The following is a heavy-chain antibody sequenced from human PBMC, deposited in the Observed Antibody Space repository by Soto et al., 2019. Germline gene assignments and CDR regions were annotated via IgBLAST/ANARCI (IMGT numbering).Heavy chain of an antibody. V-gene: IGHV3-72*01. Sequence: GGSLRLSCAASGFTFSDHYMDWVRQAPGKGLEWVGRTRNKANSYTTEYAASVKGRFTISRDDSKNSLYLQMNSLKTEDTAVYYCAREGVHYDFWSDPTYYFDYWGQGTLVTVSS. CDR3: AREGVHYDFWSDPTYYFDY. CDR2: TRNKANSYTT. D-gene: IGHD3-3*01. J-gene: IGHJ4*02. CDR1: GFTFSDHY.